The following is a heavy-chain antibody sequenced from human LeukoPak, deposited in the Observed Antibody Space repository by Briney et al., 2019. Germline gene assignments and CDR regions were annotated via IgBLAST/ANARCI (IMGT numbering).Heavy chain of an antibody. J-gene: IGHJ4*02. V-gene: IGHV3-7*01. CDR3: ARDRVEDTAMVGFDY. CDR1: GFAVKSSY. D-gene: IGHD5-18*01. Sequence: GGSLRLSCAASGFAVKSSYMNWVRRAPGKGLEWVANIKQDGSEKYYVDSVKGRFTISRDNAKDSLYLQMNSLRAEDTAVYYCARDRVEDTAMVGFDYWGQGTLVTVSS. CDR2: IKQDGSEK.